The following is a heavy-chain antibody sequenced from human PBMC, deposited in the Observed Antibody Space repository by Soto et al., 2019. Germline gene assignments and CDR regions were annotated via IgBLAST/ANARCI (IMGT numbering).Heavy chain of an antibody. CDR1: GYTFTGYY. Sequence: ASVKVSCKASGYTFTGYYIHWVRQAPGQGLEWMGWMNPNNGDTNYARKFQGRVTMTRDTSISTASMELSRLTSDDTAVYFCARIKIYYDSSGPSDYWGQGTLVTV. CDR3: ARIKIYYDSSGPSDY. V-gene: IGHV1-2*02. CDR2: MNPNNGDT. D-gene: IGHD3-22*01. J-gene: IGHJ4*02.